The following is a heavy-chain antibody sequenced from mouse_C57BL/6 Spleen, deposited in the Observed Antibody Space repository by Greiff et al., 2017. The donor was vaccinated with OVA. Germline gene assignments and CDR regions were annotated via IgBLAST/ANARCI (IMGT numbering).Heavy chain of an antibody. D-gene: IGHD4-1*01. CDR1: GYTFTSYW. CDR3: ARNWDEYAMDY. V-gene: IGHV1-61*01. CDR2: IYPSDSET. J-gene: IGHJ4*01. Sequence: QVQLQQPGAELVRPGSSVKLSCKASGYTFTSYWMDWVKQRPGQGLEWIGNIYPSDSETHYNQKFKDKATLTVDKSSSTAYMQLSSLTSEDSAVYYCARNWDEYAMDYWGQGTSVTVSS.